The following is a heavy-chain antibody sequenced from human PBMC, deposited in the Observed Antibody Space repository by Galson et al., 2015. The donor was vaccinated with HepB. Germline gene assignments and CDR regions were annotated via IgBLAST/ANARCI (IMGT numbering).Heavy chain of an antibody. D-gene: IGHD6-25*01. Sequence: LSLTCAVYGGSFSGYYWSWIRQPPGKGLEWIGEINHSGSTNYNPSLKSRVTISVDTSKNQFSLKLSSVTAADTAVYYCARVPSEAAARKHYYYYYGMDVWGQGTTVTVSS. CDR1: GGSFSGYY. CDR2: INHSGST. J-gene: IGHJ6*02. CDR3: ARVPSEAAARKHYYYYYGMDV. V-gene: IGHV4-34*01.